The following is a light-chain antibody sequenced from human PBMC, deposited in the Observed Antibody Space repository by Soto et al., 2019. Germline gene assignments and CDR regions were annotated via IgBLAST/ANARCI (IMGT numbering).Light chain of an antibody. CDR1: SSNIGAGYD. V-gene: IGLV1-40*01. CDR2: GNS. Sequence: QLVLTQPPSVSGAPGQRVTISCTGSSSNIGAGYDVHWYQQLPGTAHKLLIYGNSNRPSGVPDRFSGSKSGTSASLAITGLQAEDEADYHCQSYESSLSGVVFGGGPKLTVL. CDR3: QSYESSLSGVV. J-gene: IGLJ2*01.